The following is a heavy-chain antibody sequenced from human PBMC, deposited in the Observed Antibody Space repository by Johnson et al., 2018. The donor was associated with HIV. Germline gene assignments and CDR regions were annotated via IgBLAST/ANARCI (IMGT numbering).Heavy chain of an antibody. CDR2: ISYDGSNK. CDR1: GFTFSSYA. D-gene: IGHD3-16*02. V-gene: IGHV3-30-3*01. J-gene: IGHJ3*02. Sequence: QVQLVESGGGVVQPGRSLRLSCAASGFTFSSYAMHWVRQAPGKGLDWVAVISYDGSNKYYADSVKCRFTTSRDNSKNTLYLQMNSLRAEDTAVYYCARDRVITFGGVIGRGAFDIWGQGTMVTVSS. CDR3: ARDRVITFGGVIGRGAFDI.